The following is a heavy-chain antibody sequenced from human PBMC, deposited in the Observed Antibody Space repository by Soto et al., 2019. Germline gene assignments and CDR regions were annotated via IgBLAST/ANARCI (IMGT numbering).Heavy chain of an antibody. J-gene: IGHJ3*02. Sequence: QVQLVQSGAEVKKPGASVKVSCKASGYTFTSYGISWVRQAPGQGLEWMGWISAYNGNTNYARKLQGRVTMTTDTSTSTAYMELRSLRSDDTAVYYCARDYYDSSGYPNDAFDIWGQGTMVTVSS. D-gene: IGHD3-22*01. CDR3: ARDYYDSSGYPNDAFDI. CDR1: GYTFTSYG. V-gene: IGHV1-18*01. CDR2: ISAYNGNT.